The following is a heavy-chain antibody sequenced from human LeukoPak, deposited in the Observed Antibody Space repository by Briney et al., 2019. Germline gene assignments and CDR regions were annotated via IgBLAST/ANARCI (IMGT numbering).Heavy chain of an antibody. CDR1: GGSISSYY. CDR3: ARASLYSSWGFDY. J-gene: IGHJ4*02. D-gene: IGHD6-6*01. CDR2: IYYSGST. Sequence: SEILSLTCTVSGGSISSYYWSWIRQPPGKGLEWIGYIYYSGSTNYNPSLKSRVTISVDTSKNQFSLKLSSVTAADTAVYYCARASLYSSWGFDYWGQGTLVTVSS. V-gene: IGHV4-59*01.